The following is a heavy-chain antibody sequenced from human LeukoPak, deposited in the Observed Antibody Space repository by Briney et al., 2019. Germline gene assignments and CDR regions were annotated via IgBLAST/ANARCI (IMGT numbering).Heavy chain of an antibody. D-gene: IGHD1-26*01. Sequence: ASVKVSCKASGYTFTGYYMHWVRQAPGQGLEWMGWISAYNGNTNYAQKLQGRVTMTTDTSTSTAYMELRSLRSDDTAVYYCASSYAGATGAFDIWGQGTMVTVSS. J-gene: IGHJ3*02. V-gene: IGHV1-18*04. CDR2: ISAYNGNT. CDR1: GYTFTGYY. CDR3: ASSYAGATGAFDI.